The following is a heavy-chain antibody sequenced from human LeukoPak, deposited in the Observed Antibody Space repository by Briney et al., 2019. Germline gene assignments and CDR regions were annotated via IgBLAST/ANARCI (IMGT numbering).Heavy chain of an antibody. Sequence: GGSLRLSCAASGFSFSSYGMNWVRQAPGKGLEWVSYISSSSSTIYYADSVKGRFTISRDNAKNSLYLQMNSLRAEDTAVYYCARGGVSVGGNFDYWGQGTLVTVSS. J-gene: IGHJ4*02. CDR3: ARGGVSVGGNFDY. CDR1: GFSFSSYG. V-gene: IGHV3-48*01. CDR2: ISSSSSTI. D-gene: IGHD4-23*01.